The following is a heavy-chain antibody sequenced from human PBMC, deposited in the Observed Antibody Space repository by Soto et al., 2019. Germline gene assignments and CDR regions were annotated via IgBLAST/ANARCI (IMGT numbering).Heavy chain of an antibody. CDR2: ISSSSSYI. D-gene: IGHD6-25*01. CDR3: ARDLGHRSGV. Sequence: VGSLRLSCSASGFTFSSYSMNWVRQAPGKGLEWVSSISSSSSYIYYADSVKGRFTISRDNAKNSLYLQMNSLRAEDTAVYYCARDLGHRSGVCGQGTTVTVSS. CDR1: GFTFSSYS. V-gene: IGHV3-21*01. J-gene: IGHJ6*02.